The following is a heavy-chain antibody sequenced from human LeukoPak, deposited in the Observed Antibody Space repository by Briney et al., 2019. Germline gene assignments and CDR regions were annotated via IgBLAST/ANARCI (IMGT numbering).Heavy chain of an antibody. CDR2: ISAYNGNT. D-gene: IGHD2-2*01. CDR1: GHTFTSYG. CDR3: ARDPGDIVVVPAAIGIWFDP. Sequence: ASVKVSCKASGHTFTSYGISWVRQAPGQGLEWMGWISAYNGNTNYAQKLQGRVTMTTDTSTSTAYMELRSLRSDDTAVYYCARDPGDIVVVPAAIGIWFDPWGQGTLVTVSS. J-gene: IGHJ5*02. V-gene: IGHV1-18*04.